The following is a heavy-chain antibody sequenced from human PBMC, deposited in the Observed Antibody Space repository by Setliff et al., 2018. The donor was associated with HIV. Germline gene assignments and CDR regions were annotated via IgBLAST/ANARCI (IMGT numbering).Heavy chain of an antibody. CDR3: AKDPRGSMVRGLINYFDP. J-gene: IGHJ5*02. CDR1: GFTFSSYE. V-gene: IGHV3-48*03. D-gene: IGHD3-10*01. CDR2: ISSSGSTI. Sequence: HPGGSLRLSCAASGFTFSSYEMNWVRQAPGKGLEWVSYISSSGSTIYYADSVKGRFTISRDNSKNTLFLQMNSLRAQDTAIYYCAKDPRGSMVRGLINYFDPWGQGTLVTVSS.